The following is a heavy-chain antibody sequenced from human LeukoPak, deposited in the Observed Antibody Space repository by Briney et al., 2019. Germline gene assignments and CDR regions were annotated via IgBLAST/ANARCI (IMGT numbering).Heavy chain of an antibody. Sequence: SQTLSLTCTVSGDLISSGNYYWNWIRQPAGKGLEWIGHIHTSGSTNYNPPLKSRVTISVDTSKNQFSLKLSSVTAADTAVYYCARNGGGKWNFIGDWGQGTLVIVSS. CDR3: ARNGGGKWNFIGD. D-gene: IGHD1-7*01. J-gene: IGHJ4*02. CDR2: IHTSGST. CDR1: GDLISSGNYY. V-gene: IGHV4-61*09.